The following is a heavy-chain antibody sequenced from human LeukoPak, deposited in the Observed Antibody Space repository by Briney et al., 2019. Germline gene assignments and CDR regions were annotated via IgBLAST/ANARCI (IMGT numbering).Heavy chain of an antibody. CDR2: INHSGST. D-gene: IGHD2-2*01. Sequence: SETLSLTCAVSGGSFSGYYWRWIRQPPGKGLEWIGVINHSGSTHYNPYLKSRVTISVDTTKNQFSLKLSSVTAADAAVDHCAKAGQDIVVVPATTASAEYCQHWGQGTLVTVSS. CDR1: GGSFSGYY. V-gene: IGHV4-34*01. CDR3: AKAGQDIVVVPATTASAEYCQH. J-gene: IGHJ1*01.